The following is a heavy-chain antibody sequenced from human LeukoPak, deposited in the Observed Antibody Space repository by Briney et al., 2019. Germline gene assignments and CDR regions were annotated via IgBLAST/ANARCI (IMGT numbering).Heavy chain of an antibody. Sequence: GASVKVSCKASGYTFTSYGISWVRQAPGQGLEWMGWISAYNGNTNYAQKLQGRVTMTTDTSTSTAYMELRSLRSDDTAVYYCARMGRGSSSWYGPFDYWGQGTLVTVSS. D-gene: IGHD6-13*01. J-gene: IGHJ4*02. CDR3: ARMGRGSSSWYGPFDY. V-gene: IGHV1-18*01. CDR2: ISAYNGNT. CDR1: GYTFTSYG.